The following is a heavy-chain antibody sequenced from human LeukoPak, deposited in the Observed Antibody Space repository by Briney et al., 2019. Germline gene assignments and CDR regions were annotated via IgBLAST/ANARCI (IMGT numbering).Heavy chain of an antibody. D-gene: IGHD3-22*01. Sequence: GGSLRLSCAASGFTFSSYGMHWVRQAPGKGLEWVAFIRYDGSNKYYADSVKGRFTISRDNSKNTLYLQMNSLRAEDTAVYYCAKDQREDYYDSSGYDGDAFDIWGQGTMVTVSS. CDR2: IRYDGSNK. J-gene: IGHJ3*02. CDR1: GFTFSSYG. V-gene: IGHV3-30*02. CDR3: AKDQREDYYDSSGYDGDAFDI.